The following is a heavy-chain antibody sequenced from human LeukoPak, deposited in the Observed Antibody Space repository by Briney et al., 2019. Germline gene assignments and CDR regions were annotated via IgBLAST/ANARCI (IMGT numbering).Heavy chain of an antibody. Sequence: GLVEVSCKAAGYTFTGYYMHCVRQAPGQGLKWWGWIKPKSGDTNYVPNFQGRVTMTRDTSIRTAYMELSRLRSDDTAVYYCASGPGSYYPSVDYWGQGTLVTVSS. CDR1: GYTFTGYY. J-gene: IGHJ4*02. D-gene: IGHD3-10*01. CDR3: ASGPGSYYPSVDY. V-gene: IGHV1-2*02. CDR2: IKPKSGDT.